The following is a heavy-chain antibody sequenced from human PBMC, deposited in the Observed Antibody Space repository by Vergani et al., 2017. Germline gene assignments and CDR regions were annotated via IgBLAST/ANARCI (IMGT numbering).Heavy chain of an antibody. Sequence: EVQLVESGGGVVQPGGPLRLSCAASGFTFDDYAMHWVRQAPGKGLEWVSLISGDGGSTYYADSVKGRFTISRDNSKNSLYLQMNSLRTEDTALYYCAKAGRIFAHNGSIDSDYWSGPQTYYYYMDVWGKGTTVTVSS. J-gene: IGHJ6*03. CDR1: GFTFDDYA. D-gene: IGHD3-3*01. CDR3: AKAGRIFAHNGSIDSDYWSGPQTYYYYMDV. CDR2: ISGDGGST. V-gene: IGHV3-43*02.